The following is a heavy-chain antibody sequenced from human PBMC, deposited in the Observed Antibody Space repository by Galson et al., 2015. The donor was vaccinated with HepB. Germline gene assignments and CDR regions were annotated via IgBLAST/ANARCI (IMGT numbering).Heavy chain of an antibody. J-gene: IGHJ4*02. Sequence: SCAGSGFTVTSHYMSWVRQAPGKGLEWVSVIYSGETIYAERFQGRVTVTEDTTTDTAYMELSSLRSEDTAVYYCATDVWELLGQVYWGQGTLVTVSS. CDR3: ATDVWELLGQVY. CDR1: GFTVTSHY. D-gene: IGHD1-26*01. CDR2: IYSGET. V-gene: IGHV1-24*01.